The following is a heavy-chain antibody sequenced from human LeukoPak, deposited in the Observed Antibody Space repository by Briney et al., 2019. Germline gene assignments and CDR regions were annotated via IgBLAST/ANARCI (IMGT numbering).Heavy chain of an antibody. D-gene: IGHD3-10*01. CDR2: ISYDGSNK. CDR1: GFTFSSYG. Sequence: PGRSLRLSCAASGFTFSSYGMHWVRQAPGKGLEWVAVISYDGSNKYYADSVKGRFTISRDNSKNTLYLQMNSLRAEDTAVYYCAKPPRGGYDYYYYGMDVWGQGTTVTVSS. J-gene: IGHJ6*02. CDR3: AKPPRGGYDYYYYGMDV. V-gene: IGHV3-30*18.